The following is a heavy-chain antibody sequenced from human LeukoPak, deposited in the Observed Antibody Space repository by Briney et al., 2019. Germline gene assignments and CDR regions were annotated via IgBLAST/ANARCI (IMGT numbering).Heavy chain of an antibody. CDR3: ARGRYGAYGDY. CDR1: GRSFSGYY. D-gene: IGHD4/OR15-4a*01. J-gene: IGHJ4*02. V-gene: IGHV4-34*01. Sequence: SETLSLTCAVYGRSFSGYYWTWIRQPPGQGLEWIGEIYHSGSTNYNPSLKSRVTISVDTSKNQFSLKLTSVTAADTAVYYCARGRYGAYGDYWGQGTLVTVSS. CDR2: IYHSGST.